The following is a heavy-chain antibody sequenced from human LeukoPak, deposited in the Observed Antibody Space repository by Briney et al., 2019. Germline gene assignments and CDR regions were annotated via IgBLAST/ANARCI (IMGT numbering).Heavy chain of an antibody. CDR1: GGSFSGYY. D-gene: IGHD5-18*01. J-gene: IGHJ4*02. CDR3: AGPRGYSYGRFDY. Sequence: SETLSLTCAVYGGSFSGYYWSWIRQPPAKGLEWIGEINHSGSTNYNPSLKSRVTISVDTSKNQFSLKLSSVTAADTAVYYCAGPRGYSYGRFDYWGQGTLVTVSS. CDR2: INHSGST. V-gene: IGHV4-34*01.